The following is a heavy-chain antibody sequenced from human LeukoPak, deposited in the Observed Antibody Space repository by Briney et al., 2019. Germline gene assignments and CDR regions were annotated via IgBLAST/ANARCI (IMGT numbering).Heavy chain of an antibody. Sequence: GGSLRLSCTASGFTFGDYAMSWVRQAPGKGLEWVGFIRSKAYGGTTEYAASVKGRFTISRDDSKSIAYLQMNSLKTEDTAVYYCTTAISKSMGAYPTWGQGTLVTVSS. D-gene: IGHD2-8*01. CDR3: TTAISKSMGAYPT. V-gene: IGHV3-49*04. CDR1: GFTFGDYA. CDR2: IRSKAYGGTT. J-gene: IGHJ5*02.